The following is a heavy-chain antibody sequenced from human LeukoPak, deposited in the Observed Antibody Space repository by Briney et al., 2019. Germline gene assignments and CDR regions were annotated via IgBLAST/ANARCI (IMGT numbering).Heavy chain of an antibody. CDR1: GFTFNSYG. D-gene: IGHD4-17*01. V-gene: IGHV3-33*01. J-gene: IGHJ6*02. CDR3: AGDYGEYYYGMDV. CDR2: IWYDGSNE. Sequence: PGRSLRLSCAAPGFTFNSYGMHWVRQAAGKGLEWVAVIWYDGSNEYYADSVKGRFTISRDNSKNTLYLQMNSLRAEDTAVYYCAGDYGEYYYGMDVWGQGTTVTVSS.